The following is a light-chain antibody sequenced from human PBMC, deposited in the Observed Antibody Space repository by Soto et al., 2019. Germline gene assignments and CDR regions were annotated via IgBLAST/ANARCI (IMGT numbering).Light chain of an antibody. Sequence: EIVLTQSPSTLSLSPGERATLPCRSSQSVSSYLAWYQQKPGQAPRLLIYDASNRATGIPARFSGSGSGTDFTLTISSLEPEDFAVYYCQQRRSWPPTITFGQGTRLEIK. V-gene: IGKV3-11*01. CDR2: DAS. CDR3: QQRRSWPPTIT. CDR1: QSVSSY. J-gene: IGKJ5*01.